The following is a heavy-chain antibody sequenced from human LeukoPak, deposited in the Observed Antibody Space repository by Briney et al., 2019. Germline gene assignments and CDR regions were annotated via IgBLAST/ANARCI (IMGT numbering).Heavy chain of an antibody. CDR2: IWHDESKK. V-gene: IGHV3-33*01. Sequence: GTSLRLSCAASGFTFSSHGMHWVRQAPGKGLEWVAVIWHDESKKYYADSVEGRFTISRDTSKNTLYLQMNSLRVEDTAVYYCARDGTLGASGSYYNLPYWGQGTLVTVSS. J-gene: IGHJ4*02. CDR1: GFTFSSHG. CDR3: ARDGTLGASGSYYNLPY. D-gene: IGHD3-10*01.